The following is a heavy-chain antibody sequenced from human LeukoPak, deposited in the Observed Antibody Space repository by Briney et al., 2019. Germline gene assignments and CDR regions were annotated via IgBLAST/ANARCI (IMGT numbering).Heavy chain of an antibody. CDR1: GFTFSSYA. CDR2: ISSSGSTI. Sequence: PGGSLRLSCAASGFTFSSYAMSWVRQAPGKGLEWVSYISSSGSTIYYADSVKGRFTISRDNAKNSLYLQMNSLRAEDTAVYYCARDRKAAAPEDWFDPWGQGTLVTVSS. D-gene: IGHD6-13*01. J-gene: IGHJ5*02. CDR3: ARDRKAAAPEDWFDP. V-gene: IGHV3-48*04.